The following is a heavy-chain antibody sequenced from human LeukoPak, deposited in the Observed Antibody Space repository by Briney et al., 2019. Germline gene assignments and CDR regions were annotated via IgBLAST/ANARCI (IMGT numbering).Heavy chain of an antibody. V-gene: IGHV3-7*01. CDR1: GFTFSSYW. Sequence: GGSLRLSCAAFGFTFSSYWMSWVRQAPGKGLEWVANIKQDGSEKYYVDSVKGRFTISRDNAKNSLYLQMNSLRAEDTAVYYCASIGSSNAFDIWGQGTMVTVSS. J-gene: IGHJ3*02. D-gene: IGHD1-26*01. CDR2: IKQDGSEK. CDR3: ASIGSSNAFDI.